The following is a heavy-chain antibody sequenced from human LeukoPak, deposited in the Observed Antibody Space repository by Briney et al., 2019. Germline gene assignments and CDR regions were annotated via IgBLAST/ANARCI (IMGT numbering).Heavy chain of an antibody. CDR1: GCTFTGYY. CDR3: ARESSAGYYDSSGYYFY. J-gene: IGHJ4*02. V-gene: IGHV1-2*02. CDR2: INPNSGGT. D-gene: IGHD3-22*01. Sequence: ASVKVSCKASGCTFTGYYMHWVRQAPGQGLEWMGWINPNSGGTNYAQKFQGRVTMTRDTSISTAYMELSRLRSDDTAVYYCARESSAGYYDSSGYYFYWGQGTLVTVSS.